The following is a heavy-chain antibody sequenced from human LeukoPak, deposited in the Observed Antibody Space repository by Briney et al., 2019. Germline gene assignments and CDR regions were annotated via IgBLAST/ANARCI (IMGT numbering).Heavy chain of an antibody. V-gene: IGHV4-34*01. D-gene: IGHD3-22*01. CDR1: GGSFSGYY. CDR3: ARGSTPMIVRDFYFDY. Sequence: SETLSLTCAVYGGSFSGYYWSWIRQPPGKGLGWIGEINHSGSTNYNPSLKSRVTISVDTSKNQFSLKLSSVTAADTAVYYCARGSTPMIVRDFYFDYWGQGTLVTVSS. CDR2: INHSGST. J-gene: IGHJ4*02.